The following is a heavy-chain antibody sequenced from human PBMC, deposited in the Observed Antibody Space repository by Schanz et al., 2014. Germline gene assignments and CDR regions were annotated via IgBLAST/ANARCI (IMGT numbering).Heavy chain of an antibody. CDR3: AKSYDTSGYSGFDY. J-gene: IGHJ4*02. CDR2: ISYHGSER. CDR1: GFSFSGFA. V-gene: IGHV3-30*18. Sequence: QVQLEESGGGVVQPGGSLRLSCVASGFSFSGFAFHWVRQAPGRGLEWVAVISYHGSERYYADSVKGRFTISRDNSKNTLYLQMNSLRTEDTAVYFCAKSYDTSGYSGFDYWGQGTLVTVSS. D-gene: IGHD3-22*01.